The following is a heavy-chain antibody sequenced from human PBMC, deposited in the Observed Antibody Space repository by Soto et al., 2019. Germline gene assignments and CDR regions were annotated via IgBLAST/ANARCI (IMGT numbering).Heavy chain of an antibody. D-gene: IGHD3-3*01. CDR1: GDSVSSNSAA. J-gene: IGHJ4*02. V-gene: IGHV6-1*01. CDR2: TYYRSKWYN. Sequence: SQTLSLTCAISGDSVSSNSAACSWIRQSPSRGLEWLGRTYYRSKWYNDYAVSVKSRITINPDTSKNQFSLQLKFVTPEDTAVYYCVRGIGYIDSWGQGTLVTVSS. CDR3: VRGIGYIDS.